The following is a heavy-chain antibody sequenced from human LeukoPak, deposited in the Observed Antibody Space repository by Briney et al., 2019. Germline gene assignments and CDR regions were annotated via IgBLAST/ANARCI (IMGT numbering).Heavy chain of an antibody. Sequence: GGSLRPSCAASGFTFSSYSMNWVRQALGKGLEWVSSISSSSSYIYYADSVKGRFTISRDNAKNSLYLQMNSLRAEDTAVYYCAESYGSGTYIDYWGQGTLVTVSS. D-gene: IGHD3-10*01. CDR3: AESYGSGTYIDY. CDR2: ISSSSSYI. V-gene: IGHV3-21*01. CDR1: GFTFSSYS. J-gene: IGHJ4*02.